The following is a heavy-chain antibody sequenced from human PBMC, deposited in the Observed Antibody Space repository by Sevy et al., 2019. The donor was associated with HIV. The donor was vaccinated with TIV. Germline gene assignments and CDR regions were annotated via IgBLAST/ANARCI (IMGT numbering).Heavy chain of an antibody. D-gene: IGHD3-22*01. CDR2: INSDSDTM. V-gene: IGHV3-48*02. CDR3: ARERGTYYDTSGYPYILEASLAY. J-gene: IGHJ4*02. CDR1: GFPFNYYA. Sequence: GGSLRLSCVASGFPFNYYAMNWVRQAPGKGLEWILYINSDSDTMYYGDSVKGRFTISRDNAKNSLYLQMNSLRDEDPAAYYCARERGTYYDTSGYPYILEASLAYWGQGPLASVSS.